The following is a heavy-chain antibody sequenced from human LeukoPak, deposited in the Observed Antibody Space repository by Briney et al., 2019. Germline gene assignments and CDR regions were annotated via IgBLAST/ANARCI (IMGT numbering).Heavy chain of an antibody. CDR2: ISSNGGST. CDR3: ARGGPWYDILTGYYDY. V-gene: IGHV3-64*01. Sequence: GGSLRLSCAASGFTFGSYAMHWVRQAPGKGLEYVSAISSNGGSTYYANSVKGRFTISRDNSKNTLYLQMGSLRAEDMAVYYCARGGPWYDILTGYYDYWGQGTLVTVSS. CDR1: GFTFGSYA. D-gene: IGHD3-9*01. J-gene: IGHJ4*02.